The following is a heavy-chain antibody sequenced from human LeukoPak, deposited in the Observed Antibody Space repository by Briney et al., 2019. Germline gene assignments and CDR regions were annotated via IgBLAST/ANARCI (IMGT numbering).Heavy chain of an antibody. CDR1: GFTFSSYA. J-gene: IGHJ4*02. D-gene: IGHD6-19*01. V-gene: IGHV3-23*01. Sequence: GGSPRLSCAASGFTFSSYAMNRVRQAPRKGLEWVSGISNSGVSRDYADSVKGRFTISRDNSKNTLYLQMNNLRAEDTAVYYCAKGEFGSGWPNWGQGTLVTVSS. CDR2: ISNSGVSR. CDR3: AKGEFGSGWPN.